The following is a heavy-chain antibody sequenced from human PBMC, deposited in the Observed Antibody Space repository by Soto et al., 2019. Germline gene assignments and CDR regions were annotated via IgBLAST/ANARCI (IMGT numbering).Heavy chain of an antibody. Sequence: EVQLVESGGGLVQPGGSLRLSCAASGFTFSSYDMHWVRQATGKGLEWVSAIGTAGDTYYPGSVKGRFTISRENAKNSLYLQMNGLRAGDTAVYYCARRLTGDWPYGMDVWGQGTTVTVSS. CDR2: IGTAGDT. V-gene: IGHV3-13*04. CDR3: ARRLTGDWPYGMDV. J-gene: IGHJ6*02. CDR1: GFTFSSYD. D-gene: IGHD2-21*02.